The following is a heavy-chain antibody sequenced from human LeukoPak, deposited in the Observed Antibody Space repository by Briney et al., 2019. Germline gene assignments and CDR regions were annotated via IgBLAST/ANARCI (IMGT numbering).Heavy chain of an antibody. J-gene: IGHJ4*02. CDR1: GYTFTDYY. CDR2: INANSGET. CDR3: ARDRDYSNTERGFDY. V-gene: IGHV1-2*02. D-gene: IGHD4-11*01. Sequence: AAVTVSCTTSGYTFTDYYIHWVRQAPGQGLEWMGWINANSGETNSAQKFQGRVTMTGDTSISTAYMELRRVTSDDTAVYYCARDRDYSNTERGFDYWGQGTLVTVSS.